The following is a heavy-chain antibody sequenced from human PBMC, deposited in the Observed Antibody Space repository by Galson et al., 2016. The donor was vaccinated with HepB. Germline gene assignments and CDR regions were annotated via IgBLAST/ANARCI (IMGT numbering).Heavy chain of an antibody. CDR2: IWYDGSYK. V-gene: IGHV3-33*01. J-gene: IGHJ5*02. Sequence: SLRLSCAASGFTFSAYGMHWLRQAPGKGLEWVAVIWYDGSYKFYLDSVKGRFTVSRDNSQNILYLQMNTVRADDTAVYYCARDAGTVAGGVLNWFDPWGQGTLVTVSS. D-gene: IGHD6-13*01. CDR3: ARDAGTVAGGVLNWFDP. CDR1: GFTFSAYG.